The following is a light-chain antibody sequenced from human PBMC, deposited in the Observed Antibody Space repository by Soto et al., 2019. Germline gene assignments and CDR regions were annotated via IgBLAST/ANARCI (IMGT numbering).Light chain of an antibody. Sequence: DIQMTQSPSAMSAAVGDRVTITCRASQDIGYHLGWFQQKPGKAPKRLIYSASSLDSGVPSRFSATGSGTEFTFTISSLHPEDFATYYCQLHTTYHRPFGQGTKVEVK. CDR2: SAS. J-gene: IGKJ1*01. CDR1: QDIGYH. CDR3: QLHTTYHRP. V-gene: IGKV1-17*03.